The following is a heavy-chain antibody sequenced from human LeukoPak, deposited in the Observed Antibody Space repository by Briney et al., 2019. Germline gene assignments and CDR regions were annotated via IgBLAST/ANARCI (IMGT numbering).Heavy chain of an antibody. Sequence: SETLSLTCTVSGGSISSSSYYWGWIRQPPGKGLEWIGTIYYSGSTYYNPSLQSRVTISADTPKNQFSLKLSSVTAVDTAVYYCARGMSSSWPGRLDYWGQGTLVTVSS. J-gene: IGHJ4*02. V-gene: IGHV4-39*01. D-gene: IGHD6-13*01. CDR1: GGSISSSSYY. CDR3: ARGMSSSWPGRLDY. CDR2: IYYSGST.